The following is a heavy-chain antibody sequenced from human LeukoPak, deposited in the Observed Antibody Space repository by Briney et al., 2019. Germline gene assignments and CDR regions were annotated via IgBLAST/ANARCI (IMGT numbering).Heavy chain of an antibody. V-gene: IGHV3-74*01. CDR1: GFTFSGYW. CDR2: TNRDDSDT. CDR3: ARSANYFDTSGQDY. D-gene: IGHD3-22*01. Sequence: GGSLRLSCAASGFTFSGYWMHWVRQAPGKGLVWVSRTNRDDSDTGYADSVKGRFTISRDKAKSTLYLQMNSLRVEDTAVYYCARSANYFDTSGQDYWGQGTLVTVSS. J-gene: IGHJ4*02.